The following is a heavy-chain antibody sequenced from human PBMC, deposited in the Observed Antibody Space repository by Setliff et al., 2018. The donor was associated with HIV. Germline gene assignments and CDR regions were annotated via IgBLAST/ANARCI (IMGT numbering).Heavy chain of an antibody. CDR3: ARGRNYDSSGYGDYYYYMDV. CDR2: IIPIFGTT. CDR1: GGTFSSYP. Sequence: SVKVSCKASGGTFSSYPISWVRRAPGQGLEWMGGIIPIFGTTHYAQKFQGRVAVTADESTSTAYMQLSSLRSDDTAVYYCARGRNYDSSGYGDYYYYMDVWGKGTTVTVSS. V-gene: IGHV1-69*13. J-gene: IGHJ6*03. D-gene: IGHD3-22*01.